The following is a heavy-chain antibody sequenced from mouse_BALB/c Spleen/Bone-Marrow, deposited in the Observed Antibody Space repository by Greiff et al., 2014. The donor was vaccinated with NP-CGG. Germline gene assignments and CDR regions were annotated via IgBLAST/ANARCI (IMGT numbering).Heavy chain of an antibody. D-gene: IGHD2-4*01. CDR3: ARERDYDYAYAMDY. J-gene: IGHJ4*01. CDR1: GFNIKDTY. V-gene: IGHV14-3*02. CDR2: IDPANGNT. Sequence: DVQLVESGAELVKPGASVKLSCTASGFNIKDTYMHWVKQRPEQGLEWIGRIDPANGNTKYDPKFQGKATITADTSSNTAYLQLSSLTSEDTAAYYCARERDYDYAYAMDYWGQGTSVTVSS.